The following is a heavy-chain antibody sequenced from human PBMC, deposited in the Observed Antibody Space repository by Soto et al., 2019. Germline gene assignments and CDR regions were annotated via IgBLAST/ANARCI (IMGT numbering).Heavy chain of an antibody. CDR2: IYYSGST. J-gene: IGHJ6*02. D-gene: IGHD3-10*02. CDR3: ARLFGSYYYYGMDV. Sequence: SETLSLTCTVSGGSISSSRYYWGWIRQPPGKGLEWIGSIYYSGSTYYNPSLKSRVTISVDTSKNQFSLKLSSVTAADTAVYYCARLFGSYYYYGMDVWGQGTTVT. V-gene: IGHV4-39*01. CDR1: GGSISSSRYY.